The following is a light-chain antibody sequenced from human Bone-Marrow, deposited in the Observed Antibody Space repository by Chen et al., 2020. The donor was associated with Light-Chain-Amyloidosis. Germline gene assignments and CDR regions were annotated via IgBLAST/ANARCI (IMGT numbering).Light chain of an antibody. CDR2: DVS. CDR3: CSTAGRSTLV. J-gene: IGLJ2*01. Sequence: QSALTQPRSVSGSPGPSVTISCTGTSGDVGGYDVVSWYQQYPVKATKLIIYDVSKRPSGVPDRFSGSKSGNTASLTISGLQAEDEADYYCCSTAGRSTLVFGGGTTLTVL. V-gene: IGLV2-11*02. CDR1: SGDVGGYDV.